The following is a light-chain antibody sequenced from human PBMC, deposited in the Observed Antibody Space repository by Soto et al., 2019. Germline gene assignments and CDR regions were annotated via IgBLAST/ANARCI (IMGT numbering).Light chain of an antibody. CDR1: SSDVGGYNY. J-gene: IGLJ1*01. CDR2: DVS. Sequence: QSALTQPASVSGSPGQSITISCTGTSSDVGGYNYVSWYQQHPGKAPKLMIYDVSNRPSGVSNRFSGTKSGNTASLTISGIQAEDEADYYCSSYTRSSTYVFGTGTKVTVL. V-gene: IGLV2-14*01. CDR3: SSYTRSSTYV.